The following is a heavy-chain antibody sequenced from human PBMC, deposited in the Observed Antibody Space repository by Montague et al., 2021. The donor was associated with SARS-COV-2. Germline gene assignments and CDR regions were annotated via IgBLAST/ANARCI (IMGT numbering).Heavy chain of an antibody. J-gene: IGHJ6*02. Sequence: SLSISFSASGFLFSNYAMTWVRQAPGKGLEWVSTMSGSGVRRDYADSVKGRFTISRDSSKNTLYLQMNSLRVEDTAVYYCAKDTATIRIAVALMDVWGQGTTVIVSS. D-gene: IGHD6-19*01. V-gene: IGHV3-23*01. CDR1: GFLFSNYA. CDR3: AKDTATIRIAVALMDV. CDR2: MSGSGVRR.